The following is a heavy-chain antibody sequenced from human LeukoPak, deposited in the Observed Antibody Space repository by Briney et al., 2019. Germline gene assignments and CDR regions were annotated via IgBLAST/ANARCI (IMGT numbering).Heavy chain of an antibody. D-gene: IGHD2/OR15-2a*01. CDR3: AGHHPRNTVDF. Sequence: SETLSLTCTVSGGSISSYQWSWIRQPPGKGLEWIGYISYSGFTNYNPSLKSRVTISLDTTKNQFSLKLTSVTAADTAVYYCAGHHPRNTVDFWGQGTLVTVSS. CDR2: ISYSGFT. CDR1: GGSISSYQ. J-gene: IGHJ4*02. V-gene: IGHV4-59*08.